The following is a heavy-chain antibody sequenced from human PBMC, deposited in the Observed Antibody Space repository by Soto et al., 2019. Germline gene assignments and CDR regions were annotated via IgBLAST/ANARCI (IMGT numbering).Heavy chain of an antibody. CDR2: ISAYNGNT. CDR3: ARDVPVAGFAPFDY. D-gene: IGHD6-19*01. J-gene: IGHJ4*02. CDR1: GYTFTSYG. Sequence: ASVKVSCKASGYTFTSYGISWVRQAPGQGLEWMGWISAYNGNTNYAQKLQGRVTMTTDTSTSTAYMELRSLRSDDTAVYYCARDVPVAGFAPFDYWGQGTLVTVSS. V-gene: IGHV1-18*01.